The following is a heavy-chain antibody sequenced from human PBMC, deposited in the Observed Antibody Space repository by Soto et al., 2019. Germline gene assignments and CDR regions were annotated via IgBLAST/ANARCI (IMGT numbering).Heavy chain of an antibody. CDR1: GFTFNSYG. CDR2: ISYDGSHK. CDR3: AKDQYHDILTGYYMDDH. Sequence: QVQLVESGGGVVQPGRSLRLSCAASGFTFNSYGMHWFRQAPGKGLEWVALISYDGSHKYYADSVKGRFTISRDNSKNTLYLQMSSLRVEDTAVYYCAKDQYHDILTGYYMDDHWGQGTLVTVSS. V-gene: IGHV3-30*18. D-gene: IGHD3-9*01. J-gene: IGHJ5*02.